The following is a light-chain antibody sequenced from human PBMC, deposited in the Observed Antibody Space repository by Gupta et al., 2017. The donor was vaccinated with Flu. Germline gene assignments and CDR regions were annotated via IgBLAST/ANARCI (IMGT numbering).Light chain of an antibody. J-gene: IGLJ2*01. Sequence: QSVLTQPPSVSGAPGQRVSISCSGSSSSIGAGYDVHWYQQFPGTAPRLLIYGDNNRSSGVPDRFSGSKSCSSASLAITGVQAEDEADYYCQSYDSSLSGSVVFGGGTRLSVL. CDR2: GDN. CDR3: QSYDSSLSGSVV. V-gene: IGLV1-40*01. CDR1: SSSIGAGYD.